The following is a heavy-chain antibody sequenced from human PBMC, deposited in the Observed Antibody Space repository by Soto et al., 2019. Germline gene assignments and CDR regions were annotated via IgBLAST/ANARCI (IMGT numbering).Heavy chain of an antibody. Sequence: SETLSLTCTVSGGSISSYYWSWIRQPPGKGLEWIGYIYYSGSTNYNPSLKSRVTISVDTSKNQFSLKLSSVTAADTAVYYCARLAEKWLADYWGQGTLVTVSS. CDR3: ARLAEKWLADY. J-gene: IGHJ4*02. V-gene: IGHV4-59*01. D-gene: IGHD6-19*01. CDR2: IYYSGST. CDR1: GGSISSYY.